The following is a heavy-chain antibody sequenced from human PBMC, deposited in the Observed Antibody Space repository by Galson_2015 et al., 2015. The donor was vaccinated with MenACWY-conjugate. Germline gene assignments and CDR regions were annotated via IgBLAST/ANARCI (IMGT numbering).Heavy chain of an antibody. CDR2: IKPDGCEK. CDR1: GFTFSRYW. Sequence: SLRLSCAVSGFTFSRYWMHWVRQAPGKGLEWVADIKPDGCEKYYADSVKGRFTISRDNVKNSLYLQMNSLRAEDTAVYYCASEDYYYDSSSRRKLSMDYWGQGTLVTVSS. V-gene: IGHV3-7*03. CDR3: ASEDYYYDSSSRRKLSMDY. J-gene: IGHJ4*02. D-gene: IGHD3-22*01.